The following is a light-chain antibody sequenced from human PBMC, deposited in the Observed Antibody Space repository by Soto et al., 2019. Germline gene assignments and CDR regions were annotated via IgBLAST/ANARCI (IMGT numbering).Light chain of an antibody. V-gene: IGKV3-20*01. CDR3: QQYVSPPIT. J-gene: IGKJ5*01. Sequence: EMGLTQSPGKLSFSPGERATLSCRARQSGTSTYLGWDQQKPGQAPIPLIYRASSRATGNPDRFSGSGSGTDLPLTISRLEREDIAVYYCQQYVSPPITFGQGTRLQIK. CDR1: QSGTSTY. CDR2: RAS.